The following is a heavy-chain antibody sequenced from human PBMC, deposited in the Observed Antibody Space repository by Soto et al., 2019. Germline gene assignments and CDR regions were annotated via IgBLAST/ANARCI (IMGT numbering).Heavy chain of an antibody. V-gene: IGHV3-66*04. CDR1: GFTVSSNY. CDR3: ARHGYSYGGGYFDY. D-gene: IGHD5-18*01. CDR2: IYSGGSA. J-gene: IGHJ4*02. Sequence: EVQLVEAGGGLVQPGGSLRLSCAASGFTVSSNYMSWVRQAPGKGLEWVSVIYSGGSAYYADSVKARFTISRDNSKHTLYLQMTSLRAEDTAVYYCARHGYSYGGGYFDYWGQGTLVTVSS.